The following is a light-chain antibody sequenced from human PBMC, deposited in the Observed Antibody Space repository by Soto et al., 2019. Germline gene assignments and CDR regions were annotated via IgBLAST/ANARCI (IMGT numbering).Light chain of an antibody. CDR1: QTVSSNY. Sequence: EIVLTQSPGTLSLSPGATATLSCRASQTVSSNYLAWFQQKSGQAPRLLIYGASTRATGIPDRFSGSGSGTDFTLTITRLEPEDFAVYYCHHYGKSPIYTFGPGTKVDFK. CDR2: GAS. CDR3: HHYGKSPIYT. J-gene: IGKJ3*01. V-gene: IGKV3-20*01.